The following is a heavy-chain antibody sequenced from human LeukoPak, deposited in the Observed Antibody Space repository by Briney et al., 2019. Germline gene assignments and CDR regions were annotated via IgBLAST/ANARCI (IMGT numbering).Heavy chain of an antibody. CDR2: IYPRDGST. CDR3: ARDEGPNSPQFD. V-gene: IGHV1-46*01. J-gene: IGHJ4*02. Sequence: ASVKDSCKASGYTFTSNYIHWVRQAPGQGLEWMGMIYPRDGSTSYAQKFQGRVTITADESTSTAYMELSSLRSEDTAVYYCARDEGPNSPQFDWGQGTLVTVSS. D-gene: IGHD3-16*01. CDR1: GYTFTSNY.